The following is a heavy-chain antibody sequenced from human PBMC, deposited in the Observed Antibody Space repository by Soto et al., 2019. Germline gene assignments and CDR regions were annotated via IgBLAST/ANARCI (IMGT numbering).Heavy chain of an antibody. CDR2: IYYSGST. J-gene: IGHJ6*02. CDR3: ARGGYSYGYDATGYYYYGMDV. CDR1: GGSIRSGGYY. V-gene: IGHV4-31*03. D-gene: IGHD5-18*01. Sequence: SETLSLTYTVSGGSIRSGGYYWSWIREHPGKGLEWIGYIYYSGSTYYNPSLKSRVTISVDTSKNQFSLKLSSVTAADTAVYYCARGGYSYGYDATGYYYYGMDVWGQGTTVTVSS.